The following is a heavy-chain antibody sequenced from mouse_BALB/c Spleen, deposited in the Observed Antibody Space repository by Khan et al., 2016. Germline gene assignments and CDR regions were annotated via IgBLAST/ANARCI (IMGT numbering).Heavy chain of an antibody. Sequence: EVELVESGGGLVKPGGSLKLSCAASGFTFSDYYMYWVRQTPEKRLEWVATISDGGSYTYYPDMVKGRVTLSRDNAKNNLYLQMSSLKSEDTAMYYCARTDGNYGYFDVWGAGTTVTVSS. J-gene: IGHJ1*01. V-gene: IGHV5-4*02. CDR3: ARTDGNYGYFDV. CDR2: ISDGGSYT. D-gene: IGHD2-1*01. CDR1: GFTFSDYY.